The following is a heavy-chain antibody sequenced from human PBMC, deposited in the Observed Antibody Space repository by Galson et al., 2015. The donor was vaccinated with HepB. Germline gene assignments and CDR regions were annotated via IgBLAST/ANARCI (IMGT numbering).Heavy chain of an antibody. D-gene: IGHD5-12*01. CDR1: GGTFSSYA. CDR2: IIPIFGTA. Sequence: SVKVSCKASGGTFSSYAISWVRQAPGQGLEWMGGIIPIFGTANYAQKFQGRVTITADESTSTAYMELSSLRSEDTAVYYCARDGIVATITPYYYYYYMDVWGKGTTVTVSS. J-gene: IGHJ6*03. V-gene: IGHV1-69*13. CDR3: ARDGIVATITPYYYYYYMDV.